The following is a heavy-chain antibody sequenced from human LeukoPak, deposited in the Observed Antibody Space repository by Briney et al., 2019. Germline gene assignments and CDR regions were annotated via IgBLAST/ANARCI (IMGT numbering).Heavy chain of an antibody. CDR3: ARATSYGSGSYYNTGYWFDP. J-gene: IGHJ5*02. V-gene: IGHV4-59*10. D-gene: IGHD3-10*01. CDR2: IYTSGST. CDR1: GGSFSGYY. Sequence: PSETLSLTCAVYGGSFSGYYWSWIRQPAGKGLEWIGRIYTSGSTNYNPSLKSRVTISVDTSKNQFSLKLSSVTAADTAVYYCARATSYGSGSYYNTGYWFDPWGQGTLVTVSS.